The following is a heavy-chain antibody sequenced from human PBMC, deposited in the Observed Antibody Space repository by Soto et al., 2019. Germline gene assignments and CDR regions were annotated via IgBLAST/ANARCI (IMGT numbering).Heavy chain of an antibody. Sequence: SETLSLSCAVYGGSFSGYYWSWIRQPPGKGLEWIGEINHSGSTNYNPSLKSRVTISVDTSKNQFSLKLSSVTAADTAVYFCAREGGNHYIFAYWGQGTLVTVSS. V-gene: IGHV4-34*01. D-gene: IGHD4-4*01. CDR3: AREGGNHYIFAY. CDR2: INHSGST. CDR1: GGSFSGYY. J-gene: IGHJ4*02.